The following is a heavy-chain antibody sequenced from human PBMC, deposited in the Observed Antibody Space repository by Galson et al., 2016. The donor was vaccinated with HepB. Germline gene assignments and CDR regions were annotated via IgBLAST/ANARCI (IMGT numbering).Heavy chain of an antibody. Sequence: PLFLTCTVAGDSINDYYWSWIRQPPGKGLEWTGHIYNSGYTNYKPALKSRVTISLDTTKNQCALSLTSVTAADTSVYYCTREPHPYHGGKPTWGQGTLVTVSS. J-gene: IGHJ4*02. D-gene: IGHD2-15*01. CDR1: GDSINDYY. CDR2: IYNSGYT. V-gene: IGHV4-30-4*01. CDR3: TREPHPYHGGKPT.